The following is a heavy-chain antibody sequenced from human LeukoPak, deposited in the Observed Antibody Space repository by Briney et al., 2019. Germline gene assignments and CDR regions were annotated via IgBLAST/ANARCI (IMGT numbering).Heavy chain of an antibody. D-gene: IGHD3-16*02. CDR1: GYTFTSYG. Sequence: ASVKVSCKASGYTFTSYGISWVRQAPGQGLEWMGSISPYTGNTKYAERLQDRVIMTTDTSTRTAHMELRSLRSDDTAVFYCARDQYDSVWGSYRPYFDYWGQGTLVTVSS. J-gene: IGHJ4*02. CDR2: ISPYTGNT. V-gene: IGHV1-18*04. CDR3: ARDQYDSVWGSYRPYFDY.